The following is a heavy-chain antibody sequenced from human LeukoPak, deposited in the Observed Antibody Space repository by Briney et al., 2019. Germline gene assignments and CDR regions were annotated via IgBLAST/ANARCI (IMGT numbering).Heavy chain of an antibody. J-gene: IGHJ5*02. D-gene: IGHD5-12*01. V-gene: IGHV4-59*01. Sequence: SETLSLTCTVSGGSISSYYWSWIRQPPGKGLEWIGYIYYSGSTNYNPSLKSRVTISVDTSKNQFSLKLTSVTAADTAVYYCARSLSGLDSGDRWGQGTLVTVSS. CDR2: IYYSGST. CDR1: GGSISSYY. CDR3: ARSLSGLDSGDR.